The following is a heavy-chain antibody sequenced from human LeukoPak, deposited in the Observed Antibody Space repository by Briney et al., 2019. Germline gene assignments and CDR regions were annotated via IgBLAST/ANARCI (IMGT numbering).Heavy chain of an antibody. CDR1: GGSISSGGYY. Sequence: SETLSLTCTVSGGSISSGGYYWSWIRQHPGKGLEWIGEINHSGSTNYNPSLKSRVTISVDTSKNQFSLKLSSVTAADTAVYYCARVRRQQQLVGPGYFQHWGQGTLVTVSS. CDR3: ARVRRQQQLVGPGYFQH. J-gene: IGHJ1*01. CDR2: INHSGST. V-gene: IGHV4-39*07. D-gene: IGHD6-13*01.